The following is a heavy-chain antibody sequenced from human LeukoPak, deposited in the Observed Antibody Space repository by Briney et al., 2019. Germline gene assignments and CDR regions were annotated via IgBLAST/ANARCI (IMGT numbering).Heavy chain of an antibody. Sequence: SETLSLTCAVYGGSLNGYYWSRIRQPPGKGLEWIGEGGNSGGTKFNPSLKSRVTISADTSKNQFSLKLSSVTAADTAVYYCARTVGSSGWYGAFDIWGQGTMVTVSS. J-gene: IGHJ3*02. D-gene: IGHD6-19*01. CDR2: GGNSGGT. V-gene: IGHV4-34*01. CDR3: ARTVGSSGWYGAFDI. CDR1: GGSLNGYY.